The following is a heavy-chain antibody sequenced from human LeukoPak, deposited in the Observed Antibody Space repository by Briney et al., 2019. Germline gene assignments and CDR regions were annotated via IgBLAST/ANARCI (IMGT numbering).Heavy chain of an antibody. CDR2: INPSGGST. CDR1: GYTFTSYD. Sequence: EASVKVSCKASGYTFTSYDINWVRQAPGQGLEWMGIINPSGGSTSYAQKFQGRVTMTRDTSTSTVYMELSSLRSEDTAVYYCAREGRYYYDSSGYVWFDPWGQGTLVTVSS. CDR3: AREGRYYYDSSGYVWFDP. D-gene: IGHD3-22*01. V-gene: IGHV1-46*01. J-gene: IGHJ5*02.